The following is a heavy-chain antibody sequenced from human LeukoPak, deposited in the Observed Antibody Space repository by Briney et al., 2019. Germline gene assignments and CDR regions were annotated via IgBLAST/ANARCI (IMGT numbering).Heavy chain of an antibody. D-gene: IGHD6-19*01. V-gene: IGHV3-30*02. Sequence: GGSLRLSCAASGFTFSNYGMHWVRQAPGKGLEWVAFIRFDGSNKYYADSVKGRFTISRDNSKNTLYLQMNSLRAEDTAVYYCAKAPRPYSSGWDYYFDYWGQGTLVTVSS. CDR1: GFTFSNYG. CDR2: IRFDGSNK. J-gene: IGHJ4*02. CDR3: AKAPRPYSSGWDYYFDY.